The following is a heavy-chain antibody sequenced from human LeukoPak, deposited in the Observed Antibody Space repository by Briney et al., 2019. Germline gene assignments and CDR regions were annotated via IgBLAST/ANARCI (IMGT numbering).Heavy chain of an antibody. CDR1: GGSISSSSYY. J-gene: IGHJ3*02. CDR2: IYYSGST. Sequence: KPSETLSLTCTVSGGSISSSSYYWGWIRQPPGKGLEWIGSIYYSGSTYYNPSVKSRVTISVDTSKNQFSLKLSSVTAADTAVYYCAVGIPDSSTSFDAFDIWGQGTMVTVSS. CDR3: AVGIPDSSTSFDAFDI. D-gene: IGHD7-27*01. V-gene: IGHV4-39*07.